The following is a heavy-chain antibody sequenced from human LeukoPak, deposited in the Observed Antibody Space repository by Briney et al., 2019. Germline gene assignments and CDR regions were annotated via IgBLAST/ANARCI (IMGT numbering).Heavy chain of an antibody. CDR1: GGSITTYY. Sequence: TSETLSLTCTVSGGSITTYYWSWIRQPPGKGLEWIGHIYYSGSTNYNPSLKSRVTMSVDTSKNQVSLKLSSVTAADTAVYYCARNLGYCRTTSCYWFDPWGQGTLVTVSS. J-gene: IGHJ5*02. CDR3: ARNLGYCRTTSCYWFDP. V-gene: IGHV4-59*01. CDR2: IYYSGST. D-gene: IGHD2-2*01.